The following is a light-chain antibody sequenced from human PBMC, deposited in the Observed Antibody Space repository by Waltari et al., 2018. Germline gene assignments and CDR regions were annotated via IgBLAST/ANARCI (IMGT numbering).Light chain of an antibody. J-gene: IGKJ2*01. V-gene: IGKV1-5*03. CDR3: QQYNTYSPYT. Sequence: DIQMTRSPSTLSASVGDTVTITCRASHSVSSWLAWYQQRPGKAPKVLISKASSLESGVPSRFSGTGSGTEFTLTISSLQPDDVATYYCQQYNTYSPYTFGQGTKVEI. CDR2: KAS. CDR1: HSVSSW.